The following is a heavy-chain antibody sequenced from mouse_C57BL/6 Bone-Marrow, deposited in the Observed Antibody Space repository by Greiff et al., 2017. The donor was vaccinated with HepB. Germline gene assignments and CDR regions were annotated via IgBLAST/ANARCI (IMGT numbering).Heavy chain of an antibody. CDR2: ISYSGST. Sequence: VQLQQSGPGMVKPSQSLSLTCTVTGYSITSGYDWHWIRHFPGNKLEWMGYISYSGSTNYNPSLKSRISITHDTSKNHFFLKLNSVTTEDTATYYCARNYYGSPGYFDYWGQGTTLTVSS. D-gene: IGHD1-1*01. J-gene: IGHJ2*01. CDR3: ARNYYGSPGYFDY. CDR1: GYSITSGYD. V-gene: IGHV3-1*01.